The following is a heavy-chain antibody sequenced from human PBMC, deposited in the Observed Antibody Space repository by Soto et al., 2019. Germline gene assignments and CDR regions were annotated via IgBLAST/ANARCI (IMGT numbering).Heavy chain of an antibody. V-gene: IGHV1-69*02. D-gene: IGHD3-16*02. CDR1: GGTFRNYP. Sequence: QVQLVQSGTEVKKPGSSVKVSCKASGGTFRNYPINWVRQAPGQGLEWMGSIFPLTDIPDYAQNFQARLTMSAHNSTSTAYMEVSSLTSDDTAMYFCARGPFVVLNYFQSWGQGTLVTVSS. CDR3: ARGPFVVLNYFQS. CDR2: IFPLTDIP. J-gene: IGHJ4*02.